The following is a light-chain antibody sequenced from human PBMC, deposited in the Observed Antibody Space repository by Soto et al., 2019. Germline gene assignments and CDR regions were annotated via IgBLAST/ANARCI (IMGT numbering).Light chain of an antibody. Sequence: EIVLTDSPGTLSLSPGERATLSCRASQSVSSSYLAWYQQKPGQAPRLLIYDASSRATGIPDRFSGSGSGTDFTLTISRLEPEDFAVYYCQQQYDSSRTFGQGTKVDIK. CDR2: DAS. CDR3: QQQYDSSRT. V-gene: IGKV3-20*01. J-gene: IGKJ1*01. CDR1: QSVSSSY.